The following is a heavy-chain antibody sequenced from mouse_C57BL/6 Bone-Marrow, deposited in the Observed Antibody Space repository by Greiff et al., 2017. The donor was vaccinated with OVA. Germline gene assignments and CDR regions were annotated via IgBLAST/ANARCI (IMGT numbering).Heavy chain of an antibody. CDR1: GFTFSDFY. CDR2: SRNKANDYTT. CDR3: ARDAFGDFDY. V-gene: IGHV7-1*01. J-gene: IGHJ2*01. Sequence: EVKLMESGGGLVQSGRSLRLSCATSGFTFSDFYMEWVRQAPGKGLEWIAASRNKANDYTTEYSASVKGRFIVSRDTSQSILYLQMNALRAEDTAIYYCARDAFGDFDYWGQGTTLTVSS. D-gene: IGHD1-1*02.